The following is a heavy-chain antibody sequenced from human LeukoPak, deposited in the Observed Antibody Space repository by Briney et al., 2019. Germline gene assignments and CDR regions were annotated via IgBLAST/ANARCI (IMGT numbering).Heavy chain of an antibody. D-gene: IGHD4-17*01. V-gene: IGHV3-23*01. CDR3: AKSRYVFYGDIYYFDY. J-gene: IGHJ4*02. Sequence: HSGVPLSLFCGASGFLFSIYAMSCVRPAPGGAVECVSAIRGSGGSTYYADSVKGRFTISRDNSKNTLYLQMNSLRAEDTAVYYCAKSRYVFYGDIYYFDYWGQGTLVTVSS. CDR1: GFLFSIYA. CDR2: IRGSGGST.